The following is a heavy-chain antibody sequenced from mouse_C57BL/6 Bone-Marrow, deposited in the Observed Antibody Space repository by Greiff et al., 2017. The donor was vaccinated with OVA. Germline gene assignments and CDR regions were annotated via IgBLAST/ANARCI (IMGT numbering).Heavy chain of an antibody. V-gene: IGHV14-4*01. Sequence: VQLKQSGAELVRPGASVKLSCTASGFNIKDDYMHWVKQRPEQGLEWIGWIDPENGDTEYASKFQGKATITADTSSNTAYLQLSSLTSEDTAVYYGTTGTTVVAHRYLDVWGTGTTVTVSS. D-gene: IGHD1-1*01. CDR3: TTGTTVVAHRYLDV. CDR1: GFNIKDDY. CDR2: IDPENGDT. J-gene: IGHJ1*03.